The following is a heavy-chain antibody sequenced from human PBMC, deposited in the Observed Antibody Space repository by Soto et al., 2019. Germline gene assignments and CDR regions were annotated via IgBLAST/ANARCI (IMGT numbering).Heavy chain of an antibody. CDR2: IYTSGST. V-gene: IGHV4-4*07. CDR3: ARTVGAAYYFDF. Sequence: SETLSLTCTVSGDSMTKYYWSWIRQPAGKGLEWIGRIYTSGSTNYNPSLKSRVSMSIDTSNNHFSLNLKSVTAADTAVYYCARTVGAAYYFDFWGQGALVTVSS. J-gene: IGHJ4*02. D-gene: IGHD1-26*01. CDR1: GDSMTKYY.